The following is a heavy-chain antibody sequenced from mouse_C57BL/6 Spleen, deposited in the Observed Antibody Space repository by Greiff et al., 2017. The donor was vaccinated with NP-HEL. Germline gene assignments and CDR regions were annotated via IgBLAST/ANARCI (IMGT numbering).Heavy chain of an antibody. CDR2: FHPYNDDT. CDR3: ARGYYYGSSSYAMDY. CDR1: GYTFTTYP. Sequence: QVQLKQSGAELVKPGASVKMSCKASGYTFTTYPIEWMKQNHGKSLEWIGNFHPYNDDTKYNEKFKGKATLTVEKSSSTVYLELSRLTSDDSAVYYCARGYYYGSSSYAMDYWGQGTSVTVSS. D-gene: IGHD1-1*01. V-gene: IGHV1-47*01. J-gene: IGHJ4*01.